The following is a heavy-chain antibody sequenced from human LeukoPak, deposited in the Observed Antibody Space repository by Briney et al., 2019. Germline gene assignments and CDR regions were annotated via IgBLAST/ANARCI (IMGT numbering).Heavy chain of an antibody. Sequence: ASVKVSCKASGYTFTTYGISWMRQAPGQGLEWVGWVSGHNGNKNYAQKLQGRVTMTTDTSTCTAYMELRSLRSDDTAVYYCARDTSYDFWSDPTELFDIWGQGTMVTVSS. CDR2: VSGHNGNK. CDR3: ARDTSYDFWSDPTELFDI. D-gene: IGHD3-3*01. V-gene: IGHV1-18*01. J-gene: IGHJ3*02. CDR1: GYTFTTYG.